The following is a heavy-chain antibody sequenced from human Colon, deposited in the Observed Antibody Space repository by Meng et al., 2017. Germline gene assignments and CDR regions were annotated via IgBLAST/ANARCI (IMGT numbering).Heavy chain of an antibody. Sequence: EVQLVESGGGLVKPGGSLRLSCVASGFTLTGYSMNWVRQAPGKGMEWVSSISSTTRYIYYADSLKGRFTISRDNAKNSLYLQMNSLRAEDTAVYYCAREGAVVTTIGGGYFDYWGQGILVTVSS. D-gene: IGHD2-21*02. CDR2: ISSTTRYI. CDR3: AREGAVVTTIGGGYFDY. CDR1: GFTLTGYS. V-gene: IGHV3-21*01. J-gene: IGHJ4*02.